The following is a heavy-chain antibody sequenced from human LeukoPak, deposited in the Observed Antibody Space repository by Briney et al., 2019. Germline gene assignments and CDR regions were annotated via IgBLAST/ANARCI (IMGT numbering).Heavy chain of an antibody. J-gene: IGHJ4*02. Sequence: PSETLSLTCTVSGGSISSGDYYWSWLRQPPGKGLEWIGYIYYSGSTYYNPSLKGRVTISVDTSKNQFSLKLSSVTAADTAVYYCARALGSGDYDDYWGQGTLVTVSS. CDR2: IYYSGST. D-gene: IGHD7-27*01. CDR3: ARALGSGDYDDY. V-gene: IGHV4-30-4*01. CDR1: GGSISSGDYY.